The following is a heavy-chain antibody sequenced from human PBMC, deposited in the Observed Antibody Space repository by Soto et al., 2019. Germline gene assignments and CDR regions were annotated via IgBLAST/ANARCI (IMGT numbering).Heavy chain of an antibody. J-gene: IGHJ6*04. Sequence: ASETLSPTCGVFGGPFNGFYWSWIRQSPGKGLEWIGEINPGGSRHYNPSLRSRPTLSVHTSKNQFSLKLSSVTAADTAVYYCARARRGSGSDYYYHYGMDVWGKGTTVTVSS. V-gene: IGHV4-34*01. CDR1: GGPFNGFY. D-gene: IGHD3-3*01. CDR2: INPGGSR. CDR3: ARARRGSGSDYYYHYGMDV.